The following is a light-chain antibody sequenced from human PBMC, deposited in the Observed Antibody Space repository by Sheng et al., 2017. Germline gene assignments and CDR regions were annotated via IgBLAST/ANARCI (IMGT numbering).Light chain of an antibody. CDR2: ATS. V-gene: IGKV1-17*03. Sequence: DIQMTQSPSAMSASVGDSVTITCRASQDIRDYLVWFQQKPGKAPKRLISATSTFQSGVPSRFSGRGSGTEFTLTITSLQPEDVATYFCLQYDRYPPPSFGGR. CDR3: LQYDRYPPPS. CDR1: QDIRDY. J-gene: IGKJ4*02.